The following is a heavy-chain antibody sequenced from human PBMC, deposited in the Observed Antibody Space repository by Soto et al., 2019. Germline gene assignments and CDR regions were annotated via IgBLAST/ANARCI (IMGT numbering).Heavy chain of an antibody. CDR3: ERAGWQQLGVVTRSYYFDY. CDR1: GGSISSINW. J-gene: IGHJ4*02. V-gene: IGHV4-4*02. Sequence: PSETLSLTCAVSGGSISSINWWSLVRQPPGKGLEWIGEIYHSGSTNYNPSLKSRVTISVDKSKNQFSLTLSSVTAADTAVYYCERAGWQQLGVVTRSYYFDYWGQGPLVTVSS. CDR2: IYHSGST. D-gene: IGHD6-13*01.